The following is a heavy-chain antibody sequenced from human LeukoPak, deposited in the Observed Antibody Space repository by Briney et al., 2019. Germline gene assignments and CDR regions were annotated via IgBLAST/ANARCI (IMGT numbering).Heavy chain of an antibody. Sequence: KTGESLKISCKGSGYTFTAYWIGWVRQKPGKGLEFMGMIYPGDSDTRYSPSFQGQVTMSADKSINTAYLQWRSLQASDTATYYCARYSSSSFHYWGQGTLVTAYS. CDR1: GYTFTAYW. CDR2: IYPGDSDT. J-gene: IGHJ4*02. CDR3: ARYSSSSFHY. V-gene: IGHV5-51*03. D-gene: IGHD4-11*01.